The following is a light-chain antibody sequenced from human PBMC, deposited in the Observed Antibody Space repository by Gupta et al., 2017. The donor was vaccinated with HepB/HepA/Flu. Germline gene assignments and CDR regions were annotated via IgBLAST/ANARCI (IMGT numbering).Light chain of an antibody. J-gene: IGKJ1*01. CDR2: AAS. CDR1: QHIKNF. V-gene: IGKV1-39*01. Sequence: DVQMTQSPSSLSASVGDRVTITCRASQHIKNFLNWYQQRPGTAPKLLIYAASSLQSGVPARFSGSGSGTEFTLTISSLQFEDFATYFCQQSYSNPPTFGLGTRVEIK. CDR3: QQSYSNPPT.